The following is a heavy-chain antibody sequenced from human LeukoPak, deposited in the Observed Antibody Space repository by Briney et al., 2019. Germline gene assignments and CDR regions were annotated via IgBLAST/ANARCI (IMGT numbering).Heavy chain of an antibody. D-gene: IGHD6-13*01. J-gene: IGHJ4*02. CDR3: ARDHSSSWYPGQFDY. CDR2: IYYSGST. V-gene: IGHV4-39*07. Sequence: KPSETLSLTCTVSGGSISSSSYYWGWIRQPPGKGLEWIGSIYYSGSTYYNPSLKSRVTISVDTSKNQFSLKLSSVTAADTAVYYCARDHSSSWYPGQFDYWGQGTLVTVSS. CDR1: GGSISSSSYY.